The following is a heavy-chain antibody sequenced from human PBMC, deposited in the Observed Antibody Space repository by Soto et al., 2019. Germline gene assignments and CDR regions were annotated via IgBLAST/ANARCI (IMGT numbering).Heavy chain of an antibody. CDR1: GYTFTNYG. CDR3: ARGSPGNPVLCDY. V-gene: IGHV1-18*01. D-gene: IGHD3-10*01. CDR2: ISAYNGNT. Sequence: GASVKVSCKTSGYTFTNYGIIWVRQAPGQGLEWMGWISAYNGNTNYAQKFQDRVTMTTDTSTTTAYMELRSLRSDDTAVYYCARGSPGNPVLCDYWGLGTLVPVSS. J-gene: IGHJ4*02.